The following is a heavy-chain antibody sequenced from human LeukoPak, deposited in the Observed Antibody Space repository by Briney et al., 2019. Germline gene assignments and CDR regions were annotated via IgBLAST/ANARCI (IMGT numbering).Heavy chain of an antibody. CDR2: ISSSGSTI. J-gene: IGHJ4*02. CDR1: GFTFSSYA. V-gene: IGHV3-48*03. CDR3: ARDSIFFSSGWHVGPD. D-gene: IGHD6-19*01. Sequence: PGGSLRLSCAASGFTFSSYAMNWVRQAPGKGLEWVSYISSSGSTIYYADSVKGRFTISRDNAKNSLYLQMNSLRAEDTAVYYCARDSIFFSSGWHVGPDWGQGTLVTVSS.